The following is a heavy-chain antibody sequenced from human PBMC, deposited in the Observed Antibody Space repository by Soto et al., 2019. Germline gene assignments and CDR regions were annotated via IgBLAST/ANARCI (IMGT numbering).Heavy chain of an antibody. D-gene: IGHD1-1*01. CDR1: GFTFSSYW. CDR2: IKQDGSEK. CDR3: ASLPRILTTLSCFDP. V-gene: IGHV3-7*03. Sequence: EVQLVESGGGLVQPGGSLRLSCAASGFTFSSYWMSWVRQAPGKGLEWVANIKQDGSEKYYVDSVKGRFTISRDNAKNSLNLQMNRLRAEDTAVYYCASLPRILTTLSCFDPWGQGTLVTVSS. J-gene: IGHJ5*02.